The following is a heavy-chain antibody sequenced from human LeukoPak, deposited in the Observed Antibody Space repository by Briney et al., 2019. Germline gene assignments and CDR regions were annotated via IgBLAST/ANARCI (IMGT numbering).Heavy chain of an antibody. D-gene: IGHD2-2*01. J-gene: IGHJ4*02. V-gene: IGHV4-61*01. Sequence: SETLSLTCTVSGGSVSSGSYYWSWIRQPPGKGLEWIGEINHSGSTNYNPSLKSRVTISVDTSKNQFSLKLSSVTAADTAVYYCARGYQSPPGPFDYWGQGTLVTVSS. CDR3: ARGYQSPPGPFDY. CDR1: GGSVSSGSYY. CDR2: INHSGST.